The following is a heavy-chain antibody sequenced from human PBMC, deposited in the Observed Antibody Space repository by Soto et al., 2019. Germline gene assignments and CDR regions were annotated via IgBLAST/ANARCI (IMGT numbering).Heavy chain of an antibody. CDR2: INSDGSHT. CDR3: AGGMAGPDV. Sequence: EVQLVESGGGLVQPGGSLRLSCAASGLSFNIYWMHWVRQVPGKGLVWLARINSDGSHTIYVDSVKGRFTISRDNAKSTVFLQMDSLRDEDTGVYYCAGGMAGPDVWGQGTTVTVSS. V-gene: IGHV3-74*01. J-gene: IGHJ6*02. CDR1: GLSFNIYW.